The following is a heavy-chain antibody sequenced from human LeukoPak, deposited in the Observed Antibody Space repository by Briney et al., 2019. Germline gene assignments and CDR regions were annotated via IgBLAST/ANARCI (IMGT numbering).Heavy chain of an antibody. D-gene: IGHD3-3*01. CDR2: ISGSGGST. Sequence: GGSLRLSCAAPGFTFSNYAMSWVRQAPGKGLEWVSAISGSGGSTYYADSVKGRFTISRDNSKNTLYLQMNSLRAEDTAVYYCAKGITIFGVVIHYGMDVWGQGTTVTVSS. V-gene: IGHV3-23*01. CDR3: AKGITIFGVVIHYGMDV. CDR1: GFTFSNYA. J-gene: IGHJ6*02.